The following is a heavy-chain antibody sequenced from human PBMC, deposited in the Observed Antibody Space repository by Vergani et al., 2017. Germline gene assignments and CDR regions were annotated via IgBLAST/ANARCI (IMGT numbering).Heavy chain of an antibody. CDR2: ISGSSSYV. J-gene: IGHJ4*02. Sequence: EVQLVESGGGLVKPGGSLRLSCAASGFRFSSYSMNWVRQAPGKGLEWFASISGSSSYVFYRDSVEGRFTITRDNAKKSVYLQMNSLRAEDTAMYFCARGLWDCTHIRCSPPSYWGQGTQVTVSS. D-gene: IGHD2-8*01. V-gene: IGHV3-21*02. CDR1: GFRFSSYS. CDR3: ARGLWDCTHIRCSPPSY.